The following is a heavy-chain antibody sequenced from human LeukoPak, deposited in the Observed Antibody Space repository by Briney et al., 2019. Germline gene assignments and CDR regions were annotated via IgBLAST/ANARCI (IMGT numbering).Heavy chain of an antibody. D-gene: IGHD6-13*01. Sequence: ASVKVSCKASGYTFTSYGISWVRQAPGQGLERMGLISAYNGNTNCAQKLQGRVTMTTDTSTSTAYMELRSLRSDDTAVYYCATHVAAAGTYYYYGMDVWGQGTTVTVSS. CDR1: GYTFTSYG. CDR2: ISAYNGNT. J-gene: IGHJ6*02. V-gene: IGHV1-18*01. CDR3: ATHVAAAGTYYYYGMDV.